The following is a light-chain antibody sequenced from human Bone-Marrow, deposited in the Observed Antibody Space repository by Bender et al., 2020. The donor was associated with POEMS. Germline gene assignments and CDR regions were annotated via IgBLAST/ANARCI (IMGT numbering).Light chain of an antibody. CDR3: SSWDDSLSGWV. V-gene: IGLV2-14*03. J-gene: IGLJ3*02. CDR1: SNDVGGYNY. CDR2: EVT. Sequence: QSALTQPASVSGSPGQSITISCTGTSNDVGGYNYVSWYQQHPGKAPKLMIYEVTKRPSGVPARFSGSKSGTSASLAISDIQSEDEGDYYCSSWDDSLSGWVFGGGTKLTVL.